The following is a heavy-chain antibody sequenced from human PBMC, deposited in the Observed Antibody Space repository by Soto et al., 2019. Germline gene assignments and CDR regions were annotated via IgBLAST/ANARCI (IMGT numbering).Heavy chain of an antibody. V-gene: IGHV3-53*04. CDR1: GFTVSSNY. CDR2: IYSGGST. CDR3: ARVRYYYGSGSYYNGPDAFDI. Sequence: GGSLRLSCAASGFTVSSNYMSWVRQAPGKGLEWVSVIYSGGSTYYADSVKGRFTISRHNSKNTLYLQMNSLRAEDTAVYYCARVRYYYGSGSYYNGPDAFDIWGQGTMVTVSS. J-gene: IGHJ3*02. D-gene: IGHD3-10*01.